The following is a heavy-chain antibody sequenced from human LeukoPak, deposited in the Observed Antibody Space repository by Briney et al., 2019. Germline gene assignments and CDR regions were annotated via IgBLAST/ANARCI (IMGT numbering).Heavy chain of an antibody. Sequence: SGGSLRLSCAASGFTFSSYAMNWVRQAPGKGLEWVSSISGSGGNTYYADSVKGRFTISRDNSKNTLYLQMNSLRAEDTAVYYCAKSGILGAIFRYGFDPWGQGTLVTVSP. CDR2: ISGSGGNT. D-gene: IGHD1-26*01. CDR3: AKSGILGAIFRYGFDP. V-gene: IGHV3-23*01. J-gene: IGHJ5*02. CDR1: GFTFSSYA.